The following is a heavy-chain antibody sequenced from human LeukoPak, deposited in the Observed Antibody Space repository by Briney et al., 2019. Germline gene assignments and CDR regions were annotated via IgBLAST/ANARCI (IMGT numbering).Heavy chain of an antibody. V-gene: IGHV3-33*01. D-gene: IGHD3-10*01. CDR3: ARDAYYYGSGSYVDY. CDR1: GFTFSSYG. J-gene: IGHJ4*02. CDR2: IYYDGNNK. Sequence: GRSLRLSCAASGFTFSSYGMHWVRQAPGKGLKWVAVIYYDGNNKFYADSVKGRFTISRDNSKNTLYLQMNSLRAEDTAVYYCARDAYYYGSGSYVDYWGQGTLVTVSS.